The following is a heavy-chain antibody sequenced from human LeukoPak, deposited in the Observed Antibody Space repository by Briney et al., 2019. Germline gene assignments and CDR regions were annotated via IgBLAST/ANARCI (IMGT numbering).Heavy chain of an antibody. CDR1: GGSISSSSYY. D-gene: IGHD2-2*02. V-gene: IGHV4-39*01. J-gene: IGHJ6*02. Sequence: SETLSLTCTVSGGSISSSSYYWGWIRQPPGKGLEWIGSIYYSGSTYYNPSLKSRVTISVDTSKNQFSLKLSSVTAADTAVYYCARLGRGDCSSTSCYRDYYYCYGMDVWGQGTTVTVSS. CDR2: IYYSGST. CDR3: ARLGRGDCSSTSCYRDYYYCYGMDV.